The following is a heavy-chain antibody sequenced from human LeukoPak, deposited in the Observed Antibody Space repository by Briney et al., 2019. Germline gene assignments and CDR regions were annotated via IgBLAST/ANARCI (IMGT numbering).Heavy chain of an antibody. V-gene: IGHV3-74*01. J-gene: IGHJ5*02. CDR1: GFTDTDYW. CDR2: INPDGTII. CDR3: AKDLSWNTADR. D-gene: IGHD5-18*01. Sequence: PGGSLRLSCVGSGFTDTDYWMHWFRQAPGKGPVWVSRINPDGTIIDYADSVKGRFSISRDNAKNLLYLQMNGLRADDTAVYYCAKDLSWNTADRWGQGILVTVSS.